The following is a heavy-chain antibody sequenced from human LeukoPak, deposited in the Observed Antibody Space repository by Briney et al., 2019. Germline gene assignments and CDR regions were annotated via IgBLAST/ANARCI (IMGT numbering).Heavy chain of an antibody. V-gene: IGHV4-59*01. CDR3: AREGLTTIGVIDV. J-gene: IGHJ6*03. CDR2: IYYSGNT. Sequence: SETLSLTCSVSGASIGSYYWIWIRQPPGKGPEWLGTIYYSGNTKYNSSLKSRVSILADTSNNQFSLRLSSVTAADTAVYYCAREGLTTIGVIDVWGKGTTVTASS. CDR1: GASIGSYY. D-gene: IGHD1-1*01.